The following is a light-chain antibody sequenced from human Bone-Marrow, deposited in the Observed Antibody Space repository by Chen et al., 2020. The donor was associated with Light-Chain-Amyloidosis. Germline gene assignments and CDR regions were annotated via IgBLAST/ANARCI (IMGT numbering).Light chain of an antibody. CDR2: GSS. CDR3: QQYGTSPLP. V-gene: IGKV3-20*01. J-gene: IGKJ4*01. Sequence: EIVLTQSPGTLSLSPGEGANLSCRASQTISSNDLTWYQQKFGQAPRLLIYGSSSRATGIPDRFTGSGSGTDFTLTISRLEPEDFAMYYCQQYGTSPLPFGGGTKVEIK. CDR1: QTISSND.